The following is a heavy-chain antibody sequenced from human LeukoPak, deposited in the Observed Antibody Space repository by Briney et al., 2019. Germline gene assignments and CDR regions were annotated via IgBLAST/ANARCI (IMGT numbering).Heavy chain of an antibody. V-gene: IGHV1-69*05. Sequence: GSSVKVSCKASGGTFSSYAISWVRQAPGQGLEWMGGIIPIFGTANYAQKFQGRVTITTDESTSTAYMELSSLRSEDTAVYYCARGVFRTDPRYALDVWGKGSTVTVSS. CDR2: IIPIFGTA. D-gene: IGHD1/OR15-1a*01. J-gene: IGHJ6*04. CDR3: ARGVFRTDPRYALDV. CDR1: GGTFSSYA.